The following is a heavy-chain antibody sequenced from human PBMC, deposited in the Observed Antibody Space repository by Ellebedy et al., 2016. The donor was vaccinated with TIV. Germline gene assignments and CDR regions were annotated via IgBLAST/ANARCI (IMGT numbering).Heavy chain of an antibody. CDR2: IYYSGST. CDR3: ARDKLWGEIDY. Sequence: MPSETLSLTCTVSGGSISSSSYYWGWLRQPPGKGLEWIVSIYYSGSTYYNPSLNSRVTISVDTSKNQFSLKLSSVTAADTDVYYCARDKLWGEIDYWGQGTLVTVSS. D-gene: IGHD5-18*01. J-gene: IGHJ4*02. CDR1: GGSISSSSYY. V-gene: IGHV4-39*07.